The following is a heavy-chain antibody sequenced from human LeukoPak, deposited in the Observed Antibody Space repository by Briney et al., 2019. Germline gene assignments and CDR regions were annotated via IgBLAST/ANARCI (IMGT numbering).Heavy chain of an antibody. CDR1: GYTFTSYG. CDR2: ISAYNGNT. Sequence: ASVKVSCKASGYTFTSYGISWVRQAPGQGLEWMGWISAYNGNTNYAQKLQGRVTMTTDTSTSTAYMELRSLRSDDTAVYYCARGRKREVRGVTPYYFDYWGQGTLVTVSS. D-gene: IGHD3-10*01. V-gene: IGHV1-18*01. CDR3: ARGRKREVRGVTPYYFDY. J-gene: IGHJ4*02.